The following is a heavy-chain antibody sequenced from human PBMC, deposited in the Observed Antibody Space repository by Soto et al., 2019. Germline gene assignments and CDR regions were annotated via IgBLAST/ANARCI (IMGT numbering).Heavy chain of an antibody. CDR2: IYYSGST. CDR1: GGSISSYY. V-gene: IGHV4-59*01. D-gene: IGHD3-22*01. CDR3: ARTDSNGHWAAWY. Sequence: SETLSLTCTVSGGSISSYYWSWIRQPPGKGLEWIGYIYYSGSTNYNPSLKSRVTISVDTSKNQFSLKLSSVTAADTAVYYCARTDSNGHWAAWYWGQGTLVTVPS. J-gene: IGHJ4*02.